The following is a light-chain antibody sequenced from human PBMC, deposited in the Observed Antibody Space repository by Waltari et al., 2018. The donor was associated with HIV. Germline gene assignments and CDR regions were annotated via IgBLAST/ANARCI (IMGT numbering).Light chain of an antibody. CDR3: QQYNSPWT. Sequence: DIQMTQSPSTLSASVGDRVTITCRASQSINSWLAWYQQKPGQAPKLLIYKATSLESGVPSRFSGSGSGTEFTLTISSLQPDDFATYFCQQYNSPWTFGQGTKVEIK. J-gene: IGKJ1*01. CDR1: QSINSW. V-gene: IGKV1-5*03. CDR2: KAT.